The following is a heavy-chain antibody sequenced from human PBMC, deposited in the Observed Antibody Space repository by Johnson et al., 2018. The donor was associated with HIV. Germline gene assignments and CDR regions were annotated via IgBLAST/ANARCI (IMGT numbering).Heavy chain of an antibody. CDR2: ISYDGNSK. Sequence: QMQLVESGGGVVQPGRSLRLSCAASGFTFSSYPMHWVRQAPGKGLEWVAFISYDGNSKYFADSVKGRFTISRDNSKNTLYLQMNSLRAEDTAVYYCARPRTGSDAFDIWGQGTMVTVSS. V-gene: IGHV3-30*04. CDR1: GFTFSSYP. CDR3: ARPRTGSDAFDI. D-gene: IGHD7-27*01. J-gene: IGHJ3*02.